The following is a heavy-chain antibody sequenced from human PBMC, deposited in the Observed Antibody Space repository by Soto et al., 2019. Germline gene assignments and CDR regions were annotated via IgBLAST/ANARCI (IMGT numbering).Heavy chain of an antibody. CDR2: ISASGGNA. V-gene: IGHV3-23*01. D-gene: IGHD3-3*01. J-gene: IGHJ4*02. CDR3: ADGGEWSFNFEY. Sequence: HPGGSLRLSCAASGFTFSSYAMSWVRQAPGKGLEWVAGISASGGNAYYADSVKGRFTISRDNSKNTLYLQMNNLRVADKAIYYCADGGEWSFNFEYWGQGTLVTVSS. CDR1: GFTFSSYA.